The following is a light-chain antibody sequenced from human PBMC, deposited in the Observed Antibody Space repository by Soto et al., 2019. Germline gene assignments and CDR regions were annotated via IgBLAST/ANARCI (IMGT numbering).Light chain of an antibody. CDR3: QQYSASPRT. J-gene: IGKJ3*01. Sequence: EIVLTQSPGTLSLSPGERATLSCRASQSVSRSDLAWYQQKPGQAPRLLIYGASSRAPGIPDRFSASGAGTDFTLTISRLEPEDSAVYYCQQYSASPRTFGPGTKVDIK. CDR2: GAS. CDR1: QSVSRSD. V-gene: IGKV3-20*01.